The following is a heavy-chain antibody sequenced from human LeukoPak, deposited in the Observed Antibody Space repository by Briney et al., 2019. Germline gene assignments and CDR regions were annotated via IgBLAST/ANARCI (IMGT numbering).Heavy chain of an antibody. CDR3: ARSPYVAATLDY. Sequence: SETLSLTCAVSGYSISSGYYWGWIRQPPGRGLEWIGSIYHSGSTYYNPSLKSRVTISVDTSKNQFSLKLSSVTAADTAVYYCARSPYVAATLDYWGQGTLVTASS. J-gene: IGHJ4*02. CDR2: IYHSGST. V-gene: IGHV4-38-2*01. D-gene: IGHD2-15*01. CDR1: GYSISSGYY.